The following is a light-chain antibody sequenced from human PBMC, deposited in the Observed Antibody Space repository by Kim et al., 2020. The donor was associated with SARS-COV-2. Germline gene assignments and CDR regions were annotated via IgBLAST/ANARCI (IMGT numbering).Light chain of an antibody. CDR2: DVN. V-gene: IGLV2-11*01. CDR3: CSYAGSYSWV. CDR1: SSDVGSYNY. Sequence: QSVTMSCTGTSSDVGSYNYVSWYQQHPGKAPKFIIYDVNKRPSGVPDRFSGSKSANTASLTISGLQAEDEADYYCCSYAGSYSWVFGGGTQLTVL. J-gene: IGLJ3*02.